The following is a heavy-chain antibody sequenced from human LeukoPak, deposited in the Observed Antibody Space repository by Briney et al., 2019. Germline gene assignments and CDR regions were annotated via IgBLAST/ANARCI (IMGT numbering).Heavy chain of an antibody. CDR1: GFTFNTYD. D-gene: IGHD2-15*01. Sequence: PGGSLRLSYAASGFTFNTYDMHWVRQAPGKGLEWVAFVRYNGSKKYYADSVKGRFTISGDSSKNTLYLQMNRLRPEDTAVYYCAKAPGVFCSGGTCYSYWYFDLGGRGTLVTVSA. V-gene: IGHV3-30*02. CDR2: VRYNGSKK. J-gene: IGHJ2*01. CDR3: AKAPGVFCSGGTCYSYWYFDL.